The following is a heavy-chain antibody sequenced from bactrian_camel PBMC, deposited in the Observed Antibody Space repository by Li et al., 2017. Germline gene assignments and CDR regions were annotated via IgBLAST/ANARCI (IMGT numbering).Heavy chain of an antibody. CDR3: AKDDVSYVMGKFAL. CDR1: GFSFSNSP. J-gene: IGHJ4*01. Sequence: EVQLVESGGGLVQPGESLRLSCAASGFSFSNSPMTWVRQAPGKGLEWVSAINSGGAPTLYADSVKGRFTISRDNAKNTVYLQLTSLKTDDSAMYYCAKDDVSYVMGKFALWGQGTQVTVS. D-gene: IGHD1*01. CDR2: INSGGAPT. V-gene: IGHV3S40*01.